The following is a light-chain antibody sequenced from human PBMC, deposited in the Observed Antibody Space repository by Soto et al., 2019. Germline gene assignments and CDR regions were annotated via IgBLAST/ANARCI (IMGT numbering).Light chain of an antibody. V-gene: IGLV1-40*01. Sequence: QSVLTQPPSVSGAPGQRVTMSCTGSSSNIGARYDVHWYQHLPGKAPKLLISGNSNRPSGVPDRFSGSKSDTSASLAITGLQAEDEADYYCQSYDSSLSAWVFGGGTKLTVL. CDR2: GNS. J-gene: IGLJ3*02. CDR1: SSNIGARYD. CDR3: QSYDSSLSAWV.